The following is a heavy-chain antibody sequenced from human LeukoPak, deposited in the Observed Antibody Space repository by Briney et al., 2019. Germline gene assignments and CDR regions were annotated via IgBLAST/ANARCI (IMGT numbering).Heavy chain of an antibody. CDR2: ISSSSSTI. CDR3: ARSPDGYSYGYLY. CDR1: GFTFSNYN. J-gene: IGHJ4*02. Sequence: GGSLRLSCAASGFTFSNYNINWVRQAPGRGLEWVSYISSSSSTIYYADSVKGRFTISRDNAKNSLYLQMNSLRAEDTAVYYCARSPDGYSYGYLYWGQGTLVTVSS. D-gene: IGHD5-18*01. V-gene: IGHV3-48*04.